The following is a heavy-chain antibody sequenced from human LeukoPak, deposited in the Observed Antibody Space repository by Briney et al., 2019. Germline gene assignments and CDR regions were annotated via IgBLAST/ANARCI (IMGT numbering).Heavy chain of an antibody. CDR3: ARKTGVGGGDRAHDAFDI. V-gene: IGHV1-69*05. CDR2: IIPIFGTA. J-gene: IGHJ3*02. CDR1: GGTFSSYA. D-gene: IGHD2-21*02. Sequence: ASVKVSCKASGGTFSSYAISWVRQAPGQGLEWMGGIIPIFGTANYAQKFQGRVTITTDEPTSTAYMELSSLRSEDTAVYYCARKTGVGGGDRAHDAFDIWGQGTMVTVSS.